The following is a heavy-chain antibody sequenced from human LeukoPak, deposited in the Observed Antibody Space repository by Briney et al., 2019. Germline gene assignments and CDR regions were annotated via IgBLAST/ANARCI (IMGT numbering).Heavy chain of an antibody. CDR3: ARFVVVAAPYFDY. D-gene: IGHD2-15*01. CDR1: GGSFSGYY. CDR2: INHSGST. V-gene: IGHV4-34*01. Sequence: PSETLSLTCAVYGGSFSGYYWSWIRQPPGKGLEWIGEINHSGSTNYNPSLKSRVTISVDTSKNQFSLKLSSVTAADTAVYYCARFVVVAAPYFDYWGQGTLVTVSS. J-gene: IGHJ4*02.